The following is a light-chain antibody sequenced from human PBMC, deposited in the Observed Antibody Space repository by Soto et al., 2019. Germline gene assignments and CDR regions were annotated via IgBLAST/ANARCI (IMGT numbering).Light chain of an antibody. CDR2: EVS. Sequence: QSALTQPPSASGSPGQSVTISCTGTSNDIGFYNYVSWFQQHPGKAPKLIIYEVSKRPSGVPDCFSGSKSGNTASLTVSGLQAEDEADYHCNSYIGSNRGIFGGGTKVTVL. CDR1: SNDIGFYNY. J-gene: IGLJ2*01. CDR3: NSYIGSNRGI. V-gene: IGLV2-8*01.